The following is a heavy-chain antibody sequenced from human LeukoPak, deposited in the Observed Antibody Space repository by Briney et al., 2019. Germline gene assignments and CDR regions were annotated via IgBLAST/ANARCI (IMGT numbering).Heavy chain of an antibody. D-gene: IGHD2-21*01. J-gene: IGHJ4*02. Sequence: GGTLRLSCAASGFIFNKAWMNWVRQAPGKGPEWVGRIKSNNDGGTTDYASPVEGRFIISRDDSKNTIYLQMNRLIIDDTAIYYCTPVMVEDRGFWGQGTLVTVSS. V-gene: IGHV3-15*01. CDR2: IKSNNDGGTT. CDR3: TPVMVEDRGF. CDR1: GFIFNKAW.